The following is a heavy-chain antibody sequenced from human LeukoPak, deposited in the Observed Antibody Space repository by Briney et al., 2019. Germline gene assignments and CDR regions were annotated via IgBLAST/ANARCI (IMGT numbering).Heavy chain of an antibody. D-gene: IGHD5-24*01. V-gene: IGHV3-7*01. J-gene: IGHJ4*02. Sequence: GGSLRLSCAASGFTFSNFWMAWVRQVPGKGPEWVADIKLDGSATYYLDSVRGRFTISRDNAMNSLYLQMHSLRAEDTAVYYCARDFGMATITAFDYWGQGTLVTVSS. CDR2: IKLDGSAT. CDR3: ARDFGMATITAFDY. CDR1: GFTFSNFW.